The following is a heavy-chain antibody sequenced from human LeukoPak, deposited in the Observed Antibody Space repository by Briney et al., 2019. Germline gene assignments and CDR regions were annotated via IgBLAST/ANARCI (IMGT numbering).Heavy chain of an antibody. Sequence: PGGSLRLSCAASGFTFSNAWMSWVRQAPGKGLEWVGRIKSKTDGGTTDYAAPVKGRFTISRDDSKNTLYLQMNSLKTGDTAVYYCTTLDEQGYYYYYGMDVWGQGTTVTVSS. CDR3: TTLDEQGYYYYYGMDV. CDR2: IKSKTDGGTT. J-gene: IGHJ6*02. D-gene: IGHD1/OR15-1a*01. CDR1: GFTFSNAW. V-gene: IGHV3-15*01.